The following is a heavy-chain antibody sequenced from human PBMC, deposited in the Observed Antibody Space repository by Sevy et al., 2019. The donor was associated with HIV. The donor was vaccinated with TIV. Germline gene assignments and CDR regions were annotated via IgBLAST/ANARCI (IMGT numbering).Heavy chain of an antibody. CDR3: TTDRGYCSSTSCSMEYFQH. Sequence: VGSLRLSCAASGFTFSNAWMSWVRQAPGKGLEWVGRIKSKTDGGTTDYAAPVKGRFTISRDDSKNTLYLQMNSLKTEDTAVYYCTTDRGYCSSTSCSMEYFQHWGQGTLVTVSS. CDR2: IKSKTDGGTT. D-gene: IGHD2-2*01. V-gene: IGHV3-15*01. J-gene: IGHJ1*01. CDR1: GFTFSNAW.